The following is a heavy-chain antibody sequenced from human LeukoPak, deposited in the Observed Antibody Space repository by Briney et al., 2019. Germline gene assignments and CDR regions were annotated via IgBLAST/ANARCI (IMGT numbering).Heavy chain of an antibody. Sequence: SETLSFTCTVSGGSISSYYWSWIRQPPGKGLEWIGYIYYSGSTNYNPSLKSRVTISVDTSKNQFSLKLSSVSAADTAVYYCARADDSIGYYFDAFDIWGQGTMVTVSS. CDR3: ARADDSIGYYFDAFDI. CDR1: GGSISSYY. CDR2: IYYSGST. V-gene: IGHV4-59*01. D-gene: IGHD3-22*01. J-gene: IGHJ3*02.